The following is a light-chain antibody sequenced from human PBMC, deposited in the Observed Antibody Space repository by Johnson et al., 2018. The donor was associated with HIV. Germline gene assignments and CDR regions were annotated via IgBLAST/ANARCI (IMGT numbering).Light chain of an antibody. CDR1: SSNIGNNY. CDR2: ENN. CDR3: GTWHSSLSSGFYV. V-gene: IGLV1-51*02. Sequence: QSVLTQPPSVSAAPGQKVTISCSGSSSNIGNNYVSWYQQLPGTAPKLLIYENNKRPSGIPDRFSGSKSGTSATLGITGLQSGDEADYYCGTWHSSLSSGFYVFGAGTKVTVL. J-gene: IGLJ1*01.